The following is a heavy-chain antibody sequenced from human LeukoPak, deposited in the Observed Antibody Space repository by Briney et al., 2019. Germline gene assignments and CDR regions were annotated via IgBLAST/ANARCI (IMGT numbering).Heavy chain of an antibody. Sequence: GGSLRLSCAASGFTFSSYWMHWVRHAPGKGLVWVSRINSDGSSTIYADSVKGRFTISRDNAKNTLYLQMNSLRAEDTAVYYCATPGAMNYYYYGMDVWGQGTTVTVSS. CDR1: GFTFSSYW. CDR2: INSDGSST. CDR3: ATPGAMNYYYYGMDV. V-gene: IGHV3-74*01. J-gene: IGHJ6*02. D-gene: IGHD3-10*01.